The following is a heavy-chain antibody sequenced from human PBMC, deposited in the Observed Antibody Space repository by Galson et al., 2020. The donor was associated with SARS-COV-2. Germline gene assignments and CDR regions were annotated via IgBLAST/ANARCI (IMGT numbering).Heavy chain of an antibody. D-gene: IGHD6-19*01. Sequence: GGSLRLSCAASGFTFDDYAMHWVRQAPGKGLEWVSGISWNSDSIAYADSVKGRFTISRDNAKNSLYLQMNSLRVEDTALYYCAKDMRSFGWYYFDYWGQGTLVTVSS. CDR3: AKDMRSFGWYYFDY. CDR2: ISWNSDSI. V-gene: IGHV3-9*01. CDR1: GFTFDDYA. J-gene: IGHJ4*02.